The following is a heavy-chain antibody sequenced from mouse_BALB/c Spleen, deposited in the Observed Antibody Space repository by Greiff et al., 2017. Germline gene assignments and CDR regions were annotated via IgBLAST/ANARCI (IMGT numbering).Heavy chain of an antibody. CDR1: GFSLPGYG. CDR3: ASYYYGSSYSFDY. V-gene: IGHV2-9*02. Sequence: QVQLKESGPGLVAPSQSLSITCTVSGFSLPGYGVHWVRQPPGKGLGWLGVIWAGGSTNYNSALMSRLSISQNNSKSQVFLKMNSLQTDDTAMYFCASYYYGSSYSFDYWGQGTTLTVSS. CDR2: IWAGGST. D-gene: IGHD1-1*01. J-gene: IGHJ2*01.